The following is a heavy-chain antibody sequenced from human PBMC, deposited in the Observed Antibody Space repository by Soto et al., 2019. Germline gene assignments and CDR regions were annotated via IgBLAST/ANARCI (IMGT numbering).Heavy chain of an antibody. V-gene: IGHV4-30-4*08. J-gene: IGHJ4*02. CDR3: GRDVVTMSMGVGGQVDY. D-gene: IGHD2-2*01. Sequence: TLSLTCTVSGGSISSGDYYWSWIRQPPGKGLEWIGYIYYRGDTYYNPSLKSRLTISVDTSKNQFSLRLSSVTAADTAVYYCGRDVVTMSMGVGGQVDYWGLGTLVTVSS. CDR2: IYYRGDT. CDR1: GGSISSGDYY.